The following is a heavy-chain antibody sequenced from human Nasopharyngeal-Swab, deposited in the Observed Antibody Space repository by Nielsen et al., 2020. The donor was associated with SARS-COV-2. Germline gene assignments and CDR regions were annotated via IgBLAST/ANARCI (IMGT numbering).Heavy chain of an antibody. Sequence: GSLSLYWTVCGGSFRGHYWSWIRQLPGKGREGIGEINHGGSTNYNPSLKSRGTISVDTSKNQFSLKLRSVTAADTAVYYGARGTRFWIFGGVTAPHGFDPWGQGTLVTVSS. D-gene: IGHD3-3*01. V-gene: IGHV4-34*01. CDR1: GGSFRGHY. CDR2: INHGGST. CDR3: ARGTRFWIFGGVTAPHGFDP. J-gene: IGHJ5*02.